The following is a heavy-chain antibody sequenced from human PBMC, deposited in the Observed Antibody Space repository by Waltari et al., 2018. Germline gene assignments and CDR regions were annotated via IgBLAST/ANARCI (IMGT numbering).Heavy chain of an antibody. D-gene: IGHD3-3*01. CDR1: GFPFSFHG. CDR2: ISSSSDYI. Sequence: EVQLVESGGGLVKPGGSLRLSCAASGFPFSFHGMAWVRGAPGKGLEWVSFISSSSDYIHYADSVKGRFTISRDNAKKSLYLQMTTLRAEDTAVYYCARDPLGEECYDFPEGYGMDVWGQGTTVTVSS. V-gene: IGHV3-21*01. J-gene: IGHJ6*02. CDR3: ARDPLGEECYDFPEGYGMDV.